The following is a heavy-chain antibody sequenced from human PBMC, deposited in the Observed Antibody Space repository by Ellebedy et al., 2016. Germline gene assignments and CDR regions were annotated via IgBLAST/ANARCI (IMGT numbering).Heavy chain of an antibody. CDR1: GYTFTSYG. J-gene: IGHJ6*02. V-gene: IGHV1-18*01. D-gene: IGHD5-18*01. CDR2: ISAYNGNT. CDR3: ARYVDTANYYYYYGMDV. Sequence: ASVKVSCXASGYTFTSYGISWVRQAPGQGLEWMGWISAYNGNTNYAQKLQGRVTMTTDTSTSTAYMELRSLRSDDTAVYYCARYVDTANYYYYYGMDVWGQGTTVTVSS.